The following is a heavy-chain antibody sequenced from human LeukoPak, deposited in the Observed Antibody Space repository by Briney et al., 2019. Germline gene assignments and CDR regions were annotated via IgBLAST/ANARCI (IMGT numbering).Heavy chain of an antibody. D-gene: IGHD6-13*01. CDR2: INHSGST. J-gene: IGHJ4*02. Sequence: PSETLSLTCAVYGGSFSGYYWSWIRQPPGEGLEWIGEINHSGSTNYNPSLKSRVTISVDTSKNQFSLKLSSVTAADTAVYYCARGVSAAGREFDYWGQGTLVTVSS. V-gene: IGHV4-34*01. CDR3: ARGVSAAGREFDY. CDR1: GGSFSGYY.